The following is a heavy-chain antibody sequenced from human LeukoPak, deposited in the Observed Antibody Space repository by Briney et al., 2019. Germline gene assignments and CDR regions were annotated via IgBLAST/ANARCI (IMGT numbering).Heavy chain of an antibody. J-gene: IGHJ5*02. V-gene: IGHV4-4*09. CDR2: IYASGST. CDR3: ARFYGDYYNWFDP. D-gene: IGHD4-17*01. Sequence: SETLSLTCTVSGASINNYYWSWIRQPPGKGLEWIGYIYASGSTNYNPSLKSRVTISVDRSKNQFSLKLSSVTAADTAVYYCARFYGDYYNWFDPWGQGTLVTVSS. CDR1: GASINNYY.